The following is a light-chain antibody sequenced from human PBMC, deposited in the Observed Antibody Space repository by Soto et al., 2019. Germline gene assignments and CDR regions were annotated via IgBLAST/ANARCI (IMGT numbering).Light chain of an antibody. J-gene: IGLJ2*01. V-gene: IGLV2-14*03. CDR2: DVN. Sequence: QSVLTQPASVSGSPGQSVTISCTGTSSDVGGCNYVSWYQQHPGKAPKLIIYDVNHRPSGVSNRFSGSKSGNTASLTISGLQAEDETDYYCSSYTGSNTVVFGGGTKLTVL. CDR3: SSYTGSNTVV. CDR1: SSDVGGCNY.